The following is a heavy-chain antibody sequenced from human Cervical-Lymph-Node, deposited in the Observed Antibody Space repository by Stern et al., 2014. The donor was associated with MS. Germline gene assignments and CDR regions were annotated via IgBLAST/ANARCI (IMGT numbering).Heavy chain of an antibody. CDR3: ARNIPAANDWLDP. Sequence: QMQLVQSGAEVKKPGASVKVSCKASGYTFTDYYIHWVRQAPGQGLEWMGRINPNSGDTNYAQKFQGRVTMTRDTSISTAYMELSRLRSDDTAVYYCARNIPAANDWLDPWGQGTLVTVSS. J-gene: IGHJ5*02. V-gene: IGHV1-2*06. D-gene: IGHD2-2*01. CDR1: GYTFTDYY. CDR2: INPNSGDT.